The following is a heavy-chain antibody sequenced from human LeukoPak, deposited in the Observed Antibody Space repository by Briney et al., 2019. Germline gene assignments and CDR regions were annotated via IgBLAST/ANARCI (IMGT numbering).Heavy chain of an antibody. CDR2: IIPIFGTA. V-gene: IGHV1-69*05. CDR1: GGTFSSYA. D-gene: IGHD2-2*01. CDR3: ARVLVVVPAAMRWFDP. Sequence: SVKVSCKASGGTFSSYAISWVRQAPGQGLEWMRGIIPIFGTANYAQKFQGRVTITTDESTSTAYMELSSLRSEDTAVYYCARVLVVVPAAMRWFDPWGQGTLVTVSS. J-gene: IGHJ5*02.